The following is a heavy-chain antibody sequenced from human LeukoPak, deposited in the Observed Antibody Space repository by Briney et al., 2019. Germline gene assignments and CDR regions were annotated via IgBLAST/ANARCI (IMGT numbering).Heavy chain of an antibody. CDR3: ARVTSTVHIVVVTATPNWFDP. Sequence: ASVKVSCKASGYTFTSYGISWVRQAPGQGLEWMGWISAYNGNTNYAQKLQGRVTMTTDTSTSTAYMELRSLRSDDTAVYYCARVTSTVHIVVVTATPNWFDPWGQGTLVTVSS. CDR1: GYTFTSYG. J-gene: IGHJ5*02. V-gene: IGHV1-18*01. D-gene: IGHD2-21*02. CDR2: ISAYNGNT.